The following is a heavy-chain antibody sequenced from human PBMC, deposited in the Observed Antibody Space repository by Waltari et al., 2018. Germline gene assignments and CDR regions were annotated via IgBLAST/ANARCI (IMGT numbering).Heavy chain of an antibody. CDR2: ISSISITI. D-gene: IGHD6-19*01. Sequence: EVQLVESGGGLVQPGGSLRLSCAASGLTFSSDGMNWVRQAPGKGLEWVSYISSISITIYYADSVKGRFTISRDNAKNSLYLQMNSLRAEDTAVYYCAIDLYSSGWYTPRLFDYWGQGTLVTVSS. CDR3: AIDLYSSGWYTPRLFDY. CDR1: GLTFSSDG. V-gene: IGHV3-48*01. J-gene: IGHJ4*02.